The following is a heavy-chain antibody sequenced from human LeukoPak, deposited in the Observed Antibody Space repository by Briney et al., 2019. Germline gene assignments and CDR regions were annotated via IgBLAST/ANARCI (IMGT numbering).Heavy chain of an antibody. J-gene: IGHJ3*02. CDR2: IYYSGST. CDR1: GGSISSYY. V-gene: IGHV4-59*01. Sequence: SETLSLTCTVSGGSISSYYWSWIRQPPGKGPEWIGYIYYSGSTNYNPSLKSRVTISVDTSKNQFSLKLSSVTAADTAVYYCAGADSSGYYLAFDIWGQGTMVTVSS. D-gene: IGHD3-22*01. CDR3: AGADSSGYYLAFDI.